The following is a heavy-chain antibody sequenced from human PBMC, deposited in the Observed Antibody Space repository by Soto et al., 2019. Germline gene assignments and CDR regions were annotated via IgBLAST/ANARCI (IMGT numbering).Heavy chain of an antibody. J-gene: IGHJ3*02. CDR1: GYTFTSYY. V-gene: IGHV1-46*01. Sequence: QVQLVQSGAEVKKPGASVKVSCKASGYTFTSYYMHWVRQAPGQGLEWMGIINPSGGSTSYAQKFQGRVTMTRDTSTSTVYMELSSLRSEDTAVYYCARGGRRITMIVVVIGAFDIWGQGTMVTVSS. CDR3: ARGGRRITMIVVVIGAFDI. D-gene: IGHD3-22*01. CDR2: INPSGGST.